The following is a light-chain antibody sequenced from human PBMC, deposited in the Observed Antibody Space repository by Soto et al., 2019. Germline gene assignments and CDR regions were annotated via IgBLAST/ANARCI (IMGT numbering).Light chain of an antibody. Sequence: AIQRTQFPSGLSAYPGGRVTISCRASQGISSYLAWYQKKPGKAPKLLIYAASTLQSGVPSRFSGSGSGTDYTLTISCLQSEDFATYYCQQYYSYPRAFGQGTKVDIK. CDR1: QGISSY. V-gene: IGKV1-8*01. CDR2: AAS. CDR3: QQYYSYPRA. J-gene: IGKJ1*01.